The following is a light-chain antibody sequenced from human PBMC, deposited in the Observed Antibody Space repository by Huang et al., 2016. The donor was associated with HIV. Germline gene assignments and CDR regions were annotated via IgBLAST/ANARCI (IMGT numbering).Light chain of an antibody. Sequence: EIVLTQSPATLSLSPGERATLSCRAIQSVNLVWYQQKSGQAPRLLIYDASNRATGIPARFSGSGSGTDFTLTISSLEPEDFAVYYCQQRSYWPWTFGQGTKVEIK. CDR3: QQRSYWPWT. CDR2: DAS. CDR1: QSVN. V-gene: IGKV3-11*01. J-gene: IGKJ1*01.